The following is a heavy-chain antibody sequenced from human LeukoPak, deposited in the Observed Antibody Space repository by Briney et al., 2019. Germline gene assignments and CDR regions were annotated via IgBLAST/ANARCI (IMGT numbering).Heavy chain of an antibody. Sequence: SETLSLTCTVSGGSISSYYWSWIRQPPGKGLEWIGEINHSGSTNYNPSLKSRVTISVDTSKNQFSLKLSSVTAADTAVYYCARADGYGNYFDYWGQGTLVTVSS. V-gene: IGHV4-34*01. CDR1: GGSISSYY. J-gene: IGHJ4*02. D-gene: IGHD5-24*01. CDR2: INHSGST. CDR3: ARADGYGNYFDY.